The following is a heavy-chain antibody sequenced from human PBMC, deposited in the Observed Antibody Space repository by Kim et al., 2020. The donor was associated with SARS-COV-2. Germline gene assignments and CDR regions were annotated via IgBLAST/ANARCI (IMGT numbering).Heavy chain of an antibody. V-gene: IGHV3-13*01. CDR3: ARAASGGSSLDY. Sequence: YYPGSVKGRFTLTRENAKNSVYRQMNSLRAGDTAVYYWARAASGGSSLDYWGQGTLVTVSS. D-gene: IGHD2-15*01. J-gene: IGHJ4*02.